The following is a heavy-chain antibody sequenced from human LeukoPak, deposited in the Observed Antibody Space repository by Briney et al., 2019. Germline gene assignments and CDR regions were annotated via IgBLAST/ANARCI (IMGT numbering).Heavy chain of an antibody. CDR2: IIPIFGTA. CDR1: GGTFSSSA. V-gene: IGHV1-69*01. J-gene: IGHJ3*02. CDR3: ARGYCSSTSCSTEAFDI. D-gene: IGHD2-2*01. Sequence: ASVKVSCKASGGTFSSSAISWVRQAPGQGLEWMGGIIPIFGTANYAQKFQGRVTITADESTSTAYMELSSLRSEDTGVYYCARGYCSSTSCSTEAFDIWGQGTMVTVSS.